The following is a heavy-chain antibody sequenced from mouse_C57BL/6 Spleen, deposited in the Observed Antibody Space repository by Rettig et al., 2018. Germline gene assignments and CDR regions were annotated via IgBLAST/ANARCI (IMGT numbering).Heavy chain of an antibody. CDR1: GYTFTEYT. CDR2: FYPGSGSI. J-gene: IGHJ2*01. D-gene: IGHD2-5*01. Sequence: ASGYTFTEYTIHWVKQRSGQGLEWIGWFYPGSGSIKYNEKFKDKATLTADKSSSTVYMELSRLTSEDSAVYFCARHEWSNYYFDYWGQGTTLTVSS. CDR3: ARHEWSNYYFDY. V-gene: IGHV1-62-2*01.